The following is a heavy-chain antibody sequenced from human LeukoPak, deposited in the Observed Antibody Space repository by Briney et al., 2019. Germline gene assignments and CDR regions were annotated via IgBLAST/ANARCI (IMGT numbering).Heavy chain of an antibody. D-gene: IGHD5-18*01. CDR3: ARVSQLVYSAGQTNFDY. V-gene: IGHV1-2*02. Sequence: ASVKVSCKASGYTFTGYYMHWVRQAPGQGLEWMGWINPNSGGTNYAQKFQGRVTMTRDTTISTAYMELSRLRSDDTAVYYCARVSQLVYSAGQTNFDYWGQGTLVTVSS. J-gene: IGHJ4*02. CDR1: GYTFTGYY. CDR2: INPNSGGT.